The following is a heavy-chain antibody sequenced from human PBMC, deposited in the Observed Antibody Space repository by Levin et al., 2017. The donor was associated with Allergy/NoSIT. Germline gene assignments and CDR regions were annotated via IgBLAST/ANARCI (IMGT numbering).Heavy chain of an antibody. CDR2: INPNSGGT. D-gene: IGHD2-2*01. CDR1: GYTFTGYY. J-gene: IGHJ6*03. V-gene: IGHV1-2*06. CDR3: ARDLRGDLDIVVVPAATYYYYYYMDV. Sequence: GESLKISCKASGYTFTGYYMHWVRQAPGQGLEWMGRINPNSGGTNYAQKFQGRVTMTRDTSISTAYMELSRLRSDDTAVYYCARDLRGDLDIVVVPAATYYYYYYMDVWGKGTTVTVSS.